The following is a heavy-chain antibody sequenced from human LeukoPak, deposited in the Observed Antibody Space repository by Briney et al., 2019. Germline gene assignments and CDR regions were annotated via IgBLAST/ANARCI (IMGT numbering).Heavy chain of an antibody. V-gene: IGHV3-30-3*01. CDR2: ISYDGSNK. Sequence: PGRSLRLSCAASGFTFSSYAMHWVRQAPGKGLEWVAVISYDGSNKYYADSVKGRFTVSRDNGKNSLFLQMNSLRAEDTAIYYCVRVKGGWLGEKTYDYLGQGTLVTVSP. CDR1: GFTFSSYA. CDR3: VRVKGGWLGEKTYDY. D-gene: IGHD5-24*01. J-gene: IGHJ4*02.